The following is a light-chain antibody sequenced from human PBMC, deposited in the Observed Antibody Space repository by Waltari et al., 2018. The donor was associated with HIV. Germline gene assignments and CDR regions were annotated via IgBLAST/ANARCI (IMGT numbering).Light chain of an antibody. J-gene: IGLJ1*01. CDR2: INI. CDR3: CSCPRSGIRYV. CDR1: SSNIGADYD. Sequence: QSVLTQPASVSGALGQRVTISCTGSSSNIGADYDVHWYQQFPGAAPKLLIYININRPSGVSNRFSGSKSGNTASLTISGLQAEDEADYYCCSCPRSGIRYVFGTGTKVTVL. V-gene: IGLV1-40*01.